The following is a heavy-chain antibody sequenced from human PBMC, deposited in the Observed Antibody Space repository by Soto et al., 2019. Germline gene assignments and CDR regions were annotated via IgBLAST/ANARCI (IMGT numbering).Heavy chain of an antibody. CDR1: GASIRSGGYY. CDR3: ARGGPGDGYFDL. V-gene: IGHV4-31*03. Sequence: QVQLRESGPGLVKPSQTLPLTCSVSGASIRSGGYYWSWIRQTPGKGLEWIGYIYYSGGTYFNPSLRSRVTMSVDTSENQFSLKLSSVTAADTAVYHCARGGPGDGYFDLWGRGTLVAVSS. J-gene: IGHJ2*01. D-gene: IGHD3-10*01. CDR2: IYYSGGT.